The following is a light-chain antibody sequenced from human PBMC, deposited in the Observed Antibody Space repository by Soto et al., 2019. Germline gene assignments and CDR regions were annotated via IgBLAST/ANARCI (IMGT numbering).Light chain of an antibody. CDR1: SSDVGGYDY. V-gene: IGLV2-8*01. CDR3: SSYAVSDSLV. CDR2: EVN. J-gene: IGLJ2*01. Sequence: QSALTQPPSASGSPGQSVTISCTGTSSDVGGYDYVSWYQQHPGNVPKLMIYEVNKRPSGVPDRFSGSKSGNTASLTVSGLQTEDEADYYCSSYAVSDSLVFGGGTKLTVL.